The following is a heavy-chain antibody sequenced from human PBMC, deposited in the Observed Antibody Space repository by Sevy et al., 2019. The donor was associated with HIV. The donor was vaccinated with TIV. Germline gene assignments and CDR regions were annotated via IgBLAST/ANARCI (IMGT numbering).Heavy chain of an antibody. V-gene: IGHV3-23*01. D-gene: IGHD6-13*01. J-gene: IGHJ6*02. Sequence: GGSLRLSCAASGFTFSSYAMSWVRQAPGKGLEWVSAISGSGGSTYYADSVKGRFTISRDNSKNTLYLQMNSLRAEDTAVYYCAKDGGNSPYSGSWYVGNYYYGMDVWGQGTTVTVSS. CDR3: AKDGGNSPYSGSWYVGNYYYGMDV. CDR1: GFTFSSYA. CDR2: ISGSGGST.